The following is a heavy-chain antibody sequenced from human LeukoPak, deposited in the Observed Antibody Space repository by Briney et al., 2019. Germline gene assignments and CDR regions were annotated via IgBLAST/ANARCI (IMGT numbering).Heavy chain of an antibody. CDR2: ITASSRYL. V-gene: IGHV3-21*01. CDR3: ARGGGSYDILTGDYKPHDY. Sequence: PGGSLRLSCAASGVTFGSYTMNCVRQAPGKGLEWVSSITASSRYLYYADSLKGRFTISRDNSKNTLYLQMNSLRAADTAVYYRARGGGSYDILTGDYKPHDYWGQGTLVTVSS. D-gene: IGHD3-9*01. CDR1: GVTFGSYT. J-gene: IGHJ4*02.